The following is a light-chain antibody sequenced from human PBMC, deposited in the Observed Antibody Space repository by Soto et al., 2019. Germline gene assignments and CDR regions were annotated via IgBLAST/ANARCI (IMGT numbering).Light chain of an antibody. Sequence: QSALTHPASVSGSPGQSITISCTGTSSDVAGYNYVSWYQQHPGKAPKLMIYDVSNRPSGVSNRFSGSKSGNTSSLTISGLQAEDEADYYCSSYTSSSTLVFGVGTKLTVL. CDR1: SSDVAGYNY. V-gene: IGLV2-14*01. J-gene: IGLJ2*01. CDR2: DVS. CDR3: SSYTSSSTLV.